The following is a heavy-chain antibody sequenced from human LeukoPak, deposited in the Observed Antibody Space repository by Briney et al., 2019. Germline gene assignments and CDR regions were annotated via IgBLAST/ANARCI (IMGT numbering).Heavy chain of an antibody. CDR2: ITTSGGAK. D-gene: IGHD3-22*01. CDR3: ARTRSSGYLPLDY. Sequence: GGSLRLSCAASGFTFSSYSMNWVRQAPGKGLEWISYITTSGGAKNYADSVKGRFTISRDNAENSLYLQMSSLRAEDTAVYYCARTRSSGYLPLDYWGQGPLVTVSS. CDR1: GFTFSSYS. J-gene: IGHJ4*02. V-gene: IGHV3-48*01.